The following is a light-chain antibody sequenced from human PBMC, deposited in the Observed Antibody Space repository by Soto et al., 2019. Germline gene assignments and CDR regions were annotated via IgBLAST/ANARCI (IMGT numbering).Light chain of an antibody. J-gene: IGLJ1*01. CDR2: EVS. CDR1: NSDVGGYNY. CDR3: SSYAGSNNFV. V-gene: IGLV2-8*01. Sequence: QSALTQPPSPSRAPGQSVTISCPGNNSDVGGYNYVSWYQQHPGKAPKLMIYEVSKRPSGVPDRFSGSKSGNTASLTVSGLQAEDEADYYCSSYAGSNNFVFGTETKVTVL.